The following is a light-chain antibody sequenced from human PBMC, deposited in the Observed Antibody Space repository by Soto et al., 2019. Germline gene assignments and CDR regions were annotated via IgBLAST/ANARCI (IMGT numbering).Light chain of an antibody. V-gene: IGKV3-15*01. Sequence: EIMMTQAPAPPSVFPGGGAPPSRRGSQSVSSNLAWYQQKPGQSPRLLIYDASTRATGIPARFSGSGSGTEFTLTISSLQSEDFAVYYCQQYNNWPPFTFGQGTRLEIK. CDR3: QQYNNWPPFT. CDR1: QSVSSN. CDR2: DAS. J-gene: IGKJ5*01.